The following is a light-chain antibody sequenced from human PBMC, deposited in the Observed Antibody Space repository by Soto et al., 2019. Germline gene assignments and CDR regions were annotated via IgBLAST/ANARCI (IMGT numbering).Light chain of an antibody. V-gene: IGKV3-15*01. CDR1: QGVGSN. CDR3: QQFNIWPHMLS. Sequence: IVVTQSPATLSVSPGEGVTLSCRASQGVGSNLAWYQQRPGQAPSLLIYDASTRATGIPDRFSGSGSGTEFTLTISSLQSEDFAVYYCQQFNIWPHMLSFGGGTKLEMK. J-gene: IGKJ4*01. CDR2: DAS.